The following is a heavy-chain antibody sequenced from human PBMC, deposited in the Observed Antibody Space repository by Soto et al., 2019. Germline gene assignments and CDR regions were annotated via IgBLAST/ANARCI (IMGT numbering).Heavy chain of an antibody. Sequence: EVQLVESGGGLVKPGGSLRLSCAASGFTFSSYTMNWVRQAPGKGLEWVSSISSSSSYIYYADSVKGRFTISRDNAKNSLYLQMNGLRAEDTAVYYCARILIIGTTRESYFDYWGQGTLVTVSS. CDR2: ISSSSSYI. V-gene: IGHV3-21*01. CDR3: ARILIIGTTRESYFDY. D-gene: IGHD1-20*01. J-gene: IGHJ4*02. CDR1: GFTFSSYT.